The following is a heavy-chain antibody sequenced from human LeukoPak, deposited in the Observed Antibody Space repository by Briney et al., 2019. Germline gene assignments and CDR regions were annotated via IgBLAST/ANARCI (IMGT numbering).Heavy chain of an antibody. V-gene: IGHV3-7*01. J-gene: IGHJ6*03. CDR3: ASLGYCSGGSCYFYYYYYMDV. CDR2: IKQTGSEK. Sequence: GGSLRLSCAASGFTFSSYWMSWVRQAPGKGLEWVANIKQTGSEKYYVESVKGRFTISRDNAKNSLYLQMNSLRAEDTAVYYCASLGYCSGGSCYFYYYYYMDVWGKGTTVTVSS. D-gene: IGHD2-15*01. CDR1: GFTFSSYW.